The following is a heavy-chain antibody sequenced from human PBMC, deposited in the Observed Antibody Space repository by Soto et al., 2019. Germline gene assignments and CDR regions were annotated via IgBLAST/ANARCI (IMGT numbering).Heavy chain of an antibody. D-gene: IGHD6-13*01. CDR3: AKDQGSSWYEIDY. J-gene: IGHJ4*02. CDR2: ICGSGGST. Sequence: EVQLLESGGGLVQPEGSLRLSCAASGFTFSNYAVTWVRQAPGKGLEWVSTICGSGGSTYYADSVKGRFTISRDNSKNTLYLQMNSLRAEDTAVYYCAKDQGSSWYEIDYWGQGTLVTVSS. V-gene: IGHV3-23*01. CDR1: GFTFSNYA.